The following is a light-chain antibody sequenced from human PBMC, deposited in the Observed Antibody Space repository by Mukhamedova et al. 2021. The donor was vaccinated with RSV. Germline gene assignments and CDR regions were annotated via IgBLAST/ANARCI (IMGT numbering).Light chain of an antibody. Sequence: WYQRRVHGRAPKLLISNLSTLESGVPSRFSGRGSGTEFTLTISSLQPDDFATYYCQQHSIYPRTFGQGTRVEIK. CDR3: QQHSIYPRT. V-gene: IGKV1-5*03. CDR2: NLS. J-gene: IGKJ1*01.